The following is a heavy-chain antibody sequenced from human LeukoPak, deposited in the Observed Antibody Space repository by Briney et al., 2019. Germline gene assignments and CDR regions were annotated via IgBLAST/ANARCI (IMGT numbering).Heavy chain of an antibody. CDR1: GYSISSGYY. V-gene: IGHV4-38-2*01. J-gene: IGHJ4*02. Sequence: SETLSLTCAVSGYSISSGYYWCWIRQPPGKGLEWIGSIYHSGSTYYNPSLKSRVTISVDTSKNQFSLKLSSVTAADTAVYYCARGNDYVWGSYRDFDYWGQGTLVTVSS. CDR3: ARGNDYVWGSYRDFDY. CDR2: IYHSGST. D-gene: IGHD3-16*02.